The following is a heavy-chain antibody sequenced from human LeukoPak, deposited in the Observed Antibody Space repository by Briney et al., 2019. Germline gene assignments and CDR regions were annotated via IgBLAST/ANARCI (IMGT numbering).Heavy chain of an antibody. D-gene: IGHD3-3*01. Sequence: SETLSLTCTVSGGSISSYYWSWIRQPAGKGLEWIGRIYTSGSTNYNPSLKSRVTMSVDTSKNQFSLKLSSVTAADTAVYYCARDRDYDSWSGSRDAFDIRGQGTMVTVSS. V-gene: IGHV4-4*07. CDR3: ARDRDYDSWSGSRDAFDI. J-gene: IGHJ3*02. CDR2: IYTSGST. CDR1: GGSISSYY.